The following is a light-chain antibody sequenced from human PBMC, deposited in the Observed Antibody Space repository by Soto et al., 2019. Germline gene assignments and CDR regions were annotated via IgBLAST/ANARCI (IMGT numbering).Light chain of an antibody. CDR1: QSVNSD. CDR3: QQFGSSPWT. V-gene: IGKV3-11*01. J-gene: IGKJ1*01. Sequence: EIVLTQSPATLSLSPGERATLSCRASQSVNSDLAWFQQKPGQAPGLLIYEVSNRATGIPARFSGSGSGTDFTLTISSLEPEDFAVYFCQQFGSSPWTFGQGTKVAIK. CDR2: EVS.